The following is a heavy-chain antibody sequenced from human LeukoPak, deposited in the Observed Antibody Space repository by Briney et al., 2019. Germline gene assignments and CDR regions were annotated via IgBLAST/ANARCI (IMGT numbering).Heavy chain of an antibody. J-gene: IGHJ4*02. CDR1: GFTFSSYW. Sequence: GGSLRLSCAASGFTFSSYWMSWVRQAPGKGLEWVANIKQDGSEKYYVDSVKGRFTISRDNAKNSLYLQMNSLRAEDTAVYYCARDGRCSSTSCYCRVWGQGTLVTLSS. D-gene: IGHD2-2*01. CDR3: ARDGRCSSTSCYCRV. CDR2: IKQDGSEK. V-gene: IGHV3-7*01.